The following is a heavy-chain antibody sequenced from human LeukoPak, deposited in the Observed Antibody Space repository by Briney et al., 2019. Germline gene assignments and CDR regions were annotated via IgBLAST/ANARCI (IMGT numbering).Heavy chain of an antibody. D-gene: IGHD3-10*01. J-gene: IGHJ4*02. CDR1: GFTFSDYY. Sequence: GGSLRLSCAASGFTFSDYYMSWIRQAPGKGLEWVSYISSSSSYTNYADSMKGRFTISRDNAKNSLYLQMNSLRAEDTAVYYCATGSGHYYGSGSYPAYWGQGTLVTVSS. CDR3: ATGSGHYYGSGSYPAY. V-gene: IGHV3-11*06. CDR2: ISSSSSYT.